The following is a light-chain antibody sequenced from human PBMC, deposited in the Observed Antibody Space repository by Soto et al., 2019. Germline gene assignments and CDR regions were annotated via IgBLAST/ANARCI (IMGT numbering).Light chain of an antibody. J-gene: IGKJ5*01. CDR2: GSS. V-gene: IGKV3-15*01. Sequence: IVLTQSPGTLSLSPGERATLSCRASQTINSRDLAWYQQRPGQAPRLLLYGSSIRATGIPARFSGSGSGTEFTLTISSLQSEDFAVYYCQQHNNWPPITFGQGRLLEIK. CDR3: QQHNNWPPIT. CDR1: QTINSRD.